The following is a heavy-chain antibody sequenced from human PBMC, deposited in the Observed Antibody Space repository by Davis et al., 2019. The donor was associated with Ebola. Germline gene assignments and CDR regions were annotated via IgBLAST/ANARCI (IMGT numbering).Heavy chain of an antibody. CDR3: ARGNYYDSSGYYPRGFQH. D-gene: IGHD3-22*01. J-gene: IGHJ1*01. CDR2: IYPGDSDT. CDR1: GYSFTSYW. Sequence: PGGSLRLSCKGSGYSFTSYWIGWVRQMPGKGLEWMGIIYPGDSDTRYSPSFQGQVTISADKSISTAYLQWSSLKASDTAMYYCARGNYYDSSGYYPRGFQHWGQGTLVTVSS. V-gene: IGHV5-51*01.